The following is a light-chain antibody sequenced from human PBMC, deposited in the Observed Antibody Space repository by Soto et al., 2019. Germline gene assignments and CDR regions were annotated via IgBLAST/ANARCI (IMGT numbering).Light chain of an antibody. V-gene: IGKV1-9*01. CDR3: QQHNSYPLT. J-gene: IGKJ4*01. CDR2: AAS. CDR1: QGITTY. Sequence: DIQLTQSPSFLSASVGDRVTITCRASQGITTYLAWYQQKPGKAPKLLIYAASTLQSGVQSRFSGRRSGTEFTLTISSLQPEDFATYYCQQHNSYPLTFGGGTKVEIK.